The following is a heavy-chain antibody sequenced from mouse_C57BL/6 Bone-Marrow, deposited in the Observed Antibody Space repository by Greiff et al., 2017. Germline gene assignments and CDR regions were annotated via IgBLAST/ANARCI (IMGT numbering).Heavy chain of an antibody. CDR3: ARSGVYGSSLYWYFDG. CDR2: INPNNGGS. J-gene: IGHJ1*03. Sequence: QVQLQQPGTELVKPGASVKLSCKASGYTFTSYWMHWVKQRPGQGLEWIGNINPNNGGSNYNEKFKNKATLTVDKSSSTTYVQLSSLTSEDAAVYVCARSGVYGSSLYWYFDGWGTGTTVTVSS. V-gene: IGHV1-53*01. CDR1: GYTFTSYW. D-gene: IGHD1-1*01.